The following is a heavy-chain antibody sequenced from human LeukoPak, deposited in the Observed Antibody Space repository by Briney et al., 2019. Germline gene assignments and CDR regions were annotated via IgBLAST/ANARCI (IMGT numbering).Heavy chain of an antibody. V-gene: IGHV4-38-2*02. CDR2: ISYRGST. CDR1: GYSISSGYY. J-gene: IGHJ4*02. D-gene: IGHD6-6*01. CDR3: ARGIAARPGAPDY. Sequence: PSETLSLTCTVSGYSISSGYYWGWIRQPPGKGLEWIGSISYRGSTYYNPSLKSRVTISVDTSKNQFSLKLSSVTAADTAVYYCARGIAARPGAPDYWGQGTLVTVSS.